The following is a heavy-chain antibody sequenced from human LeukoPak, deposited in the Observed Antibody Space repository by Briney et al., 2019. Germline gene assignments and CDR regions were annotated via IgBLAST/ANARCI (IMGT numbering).Heavy chain of an antibody. Sequence: PSETLSLTCTVSGVSISSYHWSWIRQPAGKGLEWIGSFYTSGTADYNPSPKSRVTMSVDTSRNQLSLKLSAVTAADTAVYFCARGNSNILYYFDYWGQGALVTVSS. CDR3: ARGNSNILYYFDY. D-gene: IGHD4-11*01. CDR1: GVSISSYH. J-gene: IGHJ4*02. CDR2: FYTSGTA. V-gene: IGHV4-4*07.